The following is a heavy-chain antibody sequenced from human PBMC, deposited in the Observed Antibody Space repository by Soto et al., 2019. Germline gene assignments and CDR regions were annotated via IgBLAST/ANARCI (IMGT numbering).Heavy chain of an antibody. D-gene: IGHD2-21*02. Sequence: QVQLVQSGAEVKKPGASVTVSCKPSGYVLISHYIHWVRQAPGQGLEWMGVINPDGGGTIAAQNFQGRLTMTTDTSTDTVYMELTSLTSEDTALYYCARDETYCGGDCHAFDIWGQGTMVTVSS. CDR1: GYVLISHY. CDR2: INPDGGGT. V-gene: IGHV1-46*01. CDR3: ARDETYCGGDCHAFDI. J-gene: IGHJ3*02.